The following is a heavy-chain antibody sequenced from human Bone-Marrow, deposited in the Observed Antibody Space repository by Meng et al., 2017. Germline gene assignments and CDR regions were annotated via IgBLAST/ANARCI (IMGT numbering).Heavy chain of an antibody. CDR2: ISGSGGNI. CDR3: TRYIGPDY. J-gene: IGHJ4*02. CDR1: GFTFSNYA. D-gene: IGHD1-1*01. V-gene: IGHV3-23*01. Sequence: GESLKISCAASGFTFSNYAMSWVRQAPGKGLEWVSAISGSGGNIYYTDSVRGRFTVSRDNSRNTVYLQMNSLRGEDTAVYYCTRYIGPDYWGQGTLVTVSS.